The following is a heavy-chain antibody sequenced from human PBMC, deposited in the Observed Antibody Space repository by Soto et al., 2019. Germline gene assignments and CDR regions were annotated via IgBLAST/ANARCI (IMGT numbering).Heavy chain of an antibody. CDR3: ARGPRYSGYEFDY. J-gene: IGHJ4*02. V-gene: IGHV1-2*04. CDR1: GYTFTGYY. CDR2: INPNSGGT. Sequence: ASVKVSCKASGYTFTGYYMHWVRQAPGQGLEWMGWINPNSGGTNYAQKFQGWVTMTRDTSISTAYMELSRLRSDDTAVYYCARGPRYSGYEFDYWRQGTLVTVSS. D-gene: IGHD5-12*01.